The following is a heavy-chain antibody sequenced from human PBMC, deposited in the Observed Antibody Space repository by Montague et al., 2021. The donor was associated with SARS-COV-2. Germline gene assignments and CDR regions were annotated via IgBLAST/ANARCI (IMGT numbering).Heavy chain of an antibody. Sequence: SLRLSCAASGFTFSGTYSMNWVRQAPGKGLEWVAFISSSSSTIYYADSVKGRITVSRDNAKNSLYLQMNSLRDEDTAVYYCARNTIYGYFDYWGQGTLVTVSS. V-gene: IGHV3-48*02. CDR1: GFTFSGTYS. CDR3: ARNTIYGYFDY. CDR2: ISSSSSTI. J-gene: IGHJ4*02. D-gene: IGHD3-3*01.